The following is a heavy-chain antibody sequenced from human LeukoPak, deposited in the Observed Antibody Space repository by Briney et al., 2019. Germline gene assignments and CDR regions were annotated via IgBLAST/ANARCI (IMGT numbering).Heavy chain of an antibody. Sequence: SETLSLTCTVSGGSISSGDYYWSWIRQPPGKGLEWIGYIYYSGSTYYNPSLKSRVTISVDTSKNQFSLKLSSVTAADTAVYYCARHYSSSWPYYYYYGMDVWGQGTTVTVSS. D-gene: IGHD6-13*01. J-gene: IGHJ6*02. V-gene: IGHV4-30-4*01. CDR3: ARHYSSSWPYYYYYGMDV. CDR2: IYYSGST. CDR1: GGSISSGDYY.